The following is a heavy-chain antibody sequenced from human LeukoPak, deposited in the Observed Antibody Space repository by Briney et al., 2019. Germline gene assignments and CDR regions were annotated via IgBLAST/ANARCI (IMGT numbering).Heavy chain of an antibody. J-gene: IGHJ4*02. CDR2: INAGNGNT. D-gene: IGHD3-10*01. CDR3: ARVRAEYYGSGSYLYYFDY. V-gene: IGHV1-3*01. Sequence: ASVKVSCKASGYTFTSYAMHWVRQAPGQRLEWMGWINAGNGNTKYSQKFQGRVTITRDTSASTAYMELSSLRSEDTAVYYCARVRAEYYGSGSYLYYFDYWGQGTLVTVSS. CDR1: GYTFTSYA.